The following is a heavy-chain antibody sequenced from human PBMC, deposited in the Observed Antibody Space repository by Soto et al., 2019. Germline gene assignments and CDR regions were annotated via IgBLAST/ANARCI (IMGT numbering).Heavy chain of an antibody. Sequence: QVQLVQSGAEVKKPGSSVKVSCKASGGTFSSYAINWVRQAPGQGLEWMGGISPIFATADYEQKFQGRFTITAVESTSTAYRAPSSLRSEGTAVYYCSHCLLGVNYYYGMDVWGQGTTVTVSS. CDR1: GGTFSSYA. CDR2: ISPIFATA. V-gene: IGHV1-69*12. CDR3: SHCLLGVNYYYGMDV. J-gene: IGHJ6*02. D-gene: IGHD3-16*01.